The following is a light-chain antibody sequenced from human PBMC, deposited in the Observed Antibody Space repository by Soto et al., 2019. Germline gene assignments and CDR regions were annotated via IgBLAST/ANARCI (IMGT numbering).Light chain of an antibody. CDR3: QQYYRPWT. CDR1: QSVLYSSNNKNY. V-gene: IGKV4-1*01. J-gene: IGKJ1*01. Sequence: DIVVTQPPDSLAVSLGERATINCKSSQSVLYSSNNKNYLAWYQQKPGQPPKLLIYWASTRESGVPDRFSGSGSGTDFTLTISSLQAEDVAVYYCQQYYRPWTFGQGTKVEIK. CDR2: WAS.